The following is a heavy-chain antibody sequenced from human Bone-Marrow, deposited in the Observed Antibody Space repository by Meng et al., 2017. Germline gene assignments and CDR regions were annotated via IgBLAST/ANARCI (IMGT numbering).Heavy chain of an antibody. CDR1: GFTFSSYS. CDR2: ISSSSSYI. D-gene: IGHD2-15*01. CDR3: ATSHCSGGSCFPGDYYYYGMDV. V-gene: IGHV3-21*01. J-gene: IGHJ6*02. Sequence: GGSLRLSCAASGFTFSSYSMNWVRQAPGKGLEWVSSISSSSSYIYYADSVKGRFTISRDNAKNSLYLQMNSLRAEDTAVYYCATSHCSGGSCFPGDYYYYGMDVWGQGTTVTVSS.